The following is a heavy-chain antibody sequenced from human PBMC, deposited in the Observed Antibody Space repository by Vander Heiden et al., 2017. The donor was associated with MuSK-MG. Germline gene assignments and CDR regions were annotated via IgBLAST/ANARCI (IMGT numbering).Heavy chain of an antibody. D-gene: IGHD1-7*01. CDR1: GFTFSSHS. CDR2: ISSSSSTI. Sequence: EVQLVESGGGLVQPGGSLRLSCASPGFTFSSHSMNWVRQAPGKGLEWVSYISSSSSTIYYADSVKGRFTISRDNAKNSLYLQMNSLRAEDTAVYYCARSAPNWNYEVNYWGQGTLVTVSS. V-gene: IGHV3-48*01. CDR3: ARSAPNWNYEVNY. J-gene: IGHJ4*02.